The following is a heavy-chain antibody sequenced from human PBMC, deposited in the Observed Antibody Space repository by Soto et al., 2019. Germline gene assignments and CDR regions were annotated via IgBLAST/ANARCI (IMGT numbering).Heavy chain of an antibody. J-gene: IGHJ4*02. V-gene: IGHV4-4*07. CDR1: GGSISRYY. CDR2: IYTSGCT. CDR3: ARDIVHCSGYSRHEEPLDS. Sequence: SETLSLTCTVSGGSISRYYWSWIRQPAGKGLERIGRIYTSGCTNYNPSLKSRVTMSVDTSKNQFSLKLSSVTAAAPAVYYCARDIVHCSGYSRHEEPLDSSGKGTLV. D-gene: IGHD2-15*01.